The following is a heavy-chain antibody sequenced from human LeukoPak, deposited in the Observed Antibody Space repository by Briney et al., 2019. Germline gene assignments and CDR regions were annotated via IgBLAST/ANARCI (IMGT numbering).Heavy chain of an antibody. D-gene: IGHD1-26*01. Sequence: APVKGSFKASGFPLSNYGISRGRPAPGQGGGGVGWISAYNGNTNYAQKLQGRVTMTTDTSTSTAYMELRSLRSDDTAVYYCARGGVDSGSYFGYFDYWGQGTLVTVSS. CDR2: ISAYNGNT. V-gene: IGHV1-18*01. J-gene: IGHJ4*02. CDR1: GFPLSNYG. CDR3: ARGGVDSGSYFGYFDY.